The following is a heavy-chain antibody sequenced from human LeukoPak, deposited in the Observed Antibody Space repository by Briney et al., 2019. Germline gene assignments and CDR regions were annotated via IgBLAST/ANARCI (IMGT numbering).Heavy chain of an antibody. D-gene: IGHD6-19*01. Sequence: SETLSLTCSLSGGSITSTTYYWGWIRQPPGKGLEWIGSSYYSGNTYYNPSLKSRVTISVDTSKNQFSLKLSSVTAADTAVYYCASVSSGWYFDYWGQGTLVTVSS. V-gene: IGHV4-39*07. CDR2: SYYSGNT. J-gene: IGHJ4*02. CDR1: GGSITSTTYY. CDR3: ASVSSGWYFDY.